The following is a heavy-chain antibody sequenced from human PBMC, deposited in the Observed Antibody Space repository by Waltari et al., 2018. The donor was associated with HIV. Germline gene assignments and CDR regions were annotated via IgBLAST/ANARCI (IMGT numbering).Heavy chain of an antibody. CDR3: AKKGWERSDI. V-gene: IGHV3-23*04. D-gene: IGHD1-1*01. CDR2: ISGSGGST. CDR1: GFTVRSYA. J-gene: IGHJ3*02. Sequence: EVQLVESGGGLVQPGGSLRPYCAAFGFTVRSYAMRWVRQAPGKGLEWVAAISGSGGSTYYADSVKGRFTISRDNSKNTLYLQMNSLRAEDTAVYYCAKKGWERSDIWGQGTMVTVSS.